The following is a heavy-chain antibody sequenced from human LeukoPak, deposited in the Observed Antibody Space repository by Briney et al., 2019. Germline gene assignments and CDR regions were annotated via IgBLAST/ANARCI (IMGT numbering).Heavy chain of an antibody. CDR3: ARDTQGPPPDYYYYMDV. V-gene: IGHV1-18*01. CDR2: ISAYNGNT. Sequence: ASVKVSCKASGYTFTSYGISWVRQAPGQGLEWMGWISAYNGNTNYAQKLQGRVTMTTDTSTSTAYMELRSLRSDDTAVYYCARDTQGPPPDYYYYMDVWGKGTTVTVSS. CDR1: GYTFTSYG. J-gene: IGHJ6*03.